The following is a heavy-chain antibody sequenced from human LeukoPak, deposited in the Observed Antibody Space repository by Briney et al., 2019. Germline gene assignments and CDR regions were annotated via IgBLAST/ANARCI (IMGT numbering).Heavy chain of an antibody. Sequence: ASVKVSCKASGYTFTSYAMHWVRQAPGQGLEWMGWINAGNGNTKYSQKFQGRVTITRDTSASTAYMELSSLRSEDTAVYYCAREGELIMEYSSGWVDYWGQGTLVTVSS. CDR1: GYTFTSYA. CDR3: AREGELIMEYSSGWVDY. V-gene: IGHV1-3*01. D-gene: IGHD6-19*01. CDR2: INAGNGNT. J-gene: IGHJ4*02.